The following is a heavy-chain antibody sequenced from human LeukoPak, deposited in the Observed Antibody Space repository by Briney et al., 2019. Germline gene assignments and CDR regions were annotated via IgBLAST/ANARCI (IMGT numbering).Heavy chain of an antibody. D-gene: IGHD3-22*01. CDR3: ARDGEFYYDSSSY. J-gene: IGHJ4*02. CDR1: GFTFSSYE. V-gene: IGHV3-48*03. CDR2: ISSSGSSI. Sequence: GGSLRLSCAASGFTFSSYEMNWIRQPPGKGLEWVAYISSSGSSIYYADSMKGRFTISRDNAKKSLYLQMNSLRAEDTAVYYCARDGEFYYDSSSYWGQGSLVTVSS.